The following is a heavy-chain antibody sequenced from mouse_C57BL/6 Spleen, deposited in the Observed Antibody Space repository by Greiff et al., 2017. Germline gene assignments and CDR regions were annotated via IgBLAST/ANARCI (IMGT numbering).Heavy chain of an antibody. CDR2: IYPGSGNT. CDR1: GYTFTDYY. J-gene: IGHJ2*01. V-gene: IGHV1-76*01. D-gene: IGHD4-1*01. CDR3: ARDLALGPGD. Sequence: VQLQQSGAELVRPGASVKLSCKASGYTFTDYYINWVKQRPGQGLEWIARIYPGSGNTYYNEKFKGKATLTAEKSSSTAYMQLSSLTSEDSAVYFCARDLALGPGDWGQGTTLTVSS.